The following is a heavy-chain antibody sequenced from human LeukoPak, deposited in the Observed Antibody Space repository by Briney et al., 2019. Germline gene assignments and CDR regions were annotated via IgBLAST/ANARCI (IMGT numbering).Heavy chain of an antibody. D-gene: IGHD4-23*01. CDR2: IWYDGSNK. Sequence: GGSLRLSCAASGFTFSSYGMHWVRQAPGKGLEWVAVIWYDGSNKYYADSVKGRFTISRDNSKNTLYLQMNSLRAEGTAVYYCARDGYGGNSIFDYWGQGTLITVSS. J-gene: IGHJ4*02. V-gene: IGHV3-33*01. CDR1: GFTFSSYG. CDR3: ARDGYGGNSIFDY.